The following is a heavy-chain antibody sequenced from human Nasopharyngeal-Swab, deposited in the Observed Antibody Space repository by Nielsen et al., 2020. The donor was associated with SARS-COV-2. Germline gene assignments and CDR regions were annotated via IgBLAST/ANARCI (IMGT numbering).Heavy chain of an antibody. D-gene: IGHD3-3*01. V-gene: IGHV4-61*01. CDR2: IYYSGST. CDR3: ARVVRIRFLEWSRYYGMDV. J-gene: IGHJ6*02. Sequence: GSLRLSCTVSGGSVSSGSYYWSWIRQPPGKGLEWIGYIYYSGSTNYNPSLKSRVTISVDTSKNQFSLKLSSVTAADTAVYYCARVVRIRFLEWSRYYGMDVWGQGTTVTVSS. CDR1: GGSVSSGSYY.